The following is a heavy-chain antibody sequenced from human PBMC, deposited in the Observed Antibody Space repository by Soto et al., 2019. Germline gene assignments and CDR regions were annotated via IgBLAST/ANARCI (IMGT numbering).Heavy chain of an antibody. CDR1: GFTVSSNY. J-gene: IGHJ4*02. V-gene: IGHV3-53*01. D-gene: IGHD5-18*01. CDR3: ARDHDVDTAVGTY. CDR2: IYSGGST. Sequence: EVQLVESGGGLIQPGGSLRLSCAASGFTVSSNYMSWVRQAPGKGLEWVSVIYSGGSTYYADSVKGRFTISRDNSKNTLYLQMNSLRAEDTAVYYCARDHDVDTAVGTYWGQGTLVTVSS.